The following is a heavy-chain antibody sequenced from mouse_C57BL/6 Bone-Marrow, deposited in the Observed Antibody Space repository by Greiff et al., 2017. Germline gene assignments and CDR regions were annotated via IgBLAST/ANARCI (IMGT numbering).Heavy chain of an antibody. Sequence: EVKVVESGGGLVQPGGSLSLSCAASGFTFTDYYMSWVRQPPGKALEWLGFIRNKANGYTTEYSASVKGRFTISRDNSQSILYLQMNALRAEDSATYYCARYPHGSSYRYFDVWGTGTTVTVSS. J-gene: IGHJ1*03. CDR3: ARYPHGSSYRYFDV. CDR2: IRNKANGYTT. D-gene: IGHD1-1*01. V-gene: IGHV7-3*01. CDR1: GFTFTDYY.